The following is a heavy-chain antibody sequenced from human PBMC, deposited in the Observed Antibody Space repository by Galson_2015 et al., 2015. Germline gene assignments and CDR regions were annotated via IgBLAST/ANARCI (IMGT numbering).Heavy chain of an antibody. CDR3: ARGWSDTPGQYYFDL. J-gene: IGHJ4*02. Sequence: SLRLSCAASGFTVSDSYMNWVRQAPGKGLEWVSVIHGAGYTDYADSVQGRFTISRDNSKITLNLQMNNLRAEDTAVYYCARGWSDTPGQYYFDLWGQGTLVTVSS. D-gene: IGHD3-16*01. CDR1: GFTVSDSY. CDR2: IHGAGYT. V-gene: IGHV3-53*01.